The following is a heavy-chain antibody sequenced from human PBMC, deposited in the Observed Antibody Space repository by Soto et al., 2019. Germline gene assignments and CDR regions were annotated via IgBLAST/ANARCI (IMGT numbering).Heavy chain of an antibody. Sequence: SETLSLTCDVSGTSISSGYYWGWVRQPPGKGLEWIGSIFHSGTTYYNPSLKTRVTISVATSKTQFSLKLTSLTAADTAVYYCARDRRGSGGFSYPHLDSWGQGSLVTVSS. CDR1: GTSISSGYY. CDR3: ARDRRGSGGFSYPHLDS. CDR2: IFHSGTT. J-gene: IGHJ4*02. V-gene: IGHV4-38-2*02. D-gene: IGHD3-22*01.